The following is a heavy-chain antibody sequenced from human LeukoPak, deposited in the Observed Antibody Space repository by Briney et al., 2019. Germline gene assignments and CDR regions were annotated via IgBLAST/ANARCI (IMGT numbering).Heavy chain of an antibody. V-gene: IGHV3-74*01. CDR1: GFTFSNNW. CDR2: ISTDARTI. J-gene: IGHJ4*02. CDR3: SRGSSSWDS. Sequence: GGSLRLSCAASGFTFSNNWMHWVRQAPGMGLVWVSHISTDARTITYADFVKGRFTISRDNAKNTVYLQMNTLRAEDTAVYYCSRGSSSWDSWGQGTLVTVSS. D-gene: IGHD6-13*01.